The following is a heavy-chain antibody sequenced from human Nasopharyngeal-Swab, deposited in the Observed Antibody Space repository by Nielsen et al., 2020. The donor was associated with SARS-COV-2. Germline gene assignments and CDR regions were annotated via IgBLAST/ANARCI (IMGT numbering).Heavy chain of an antibody. V-gene: IGHV1-3*01. Sequence: ASVKVSCKASGYTFTSYAMHWVRQAPGQRLEWMGWINAGNGNTKYSQKFQGRVTMTTDTSTSTAYMELRSLRSDDTAVYYCARDEDCSSTSCSPYYYYGMDVWGQGTTVTVSS. CDR2: INAGNGNT. J-gene: IGHJ6*02. CDR1: GYTFTSYA. D-gene: IGHD2-2*01. CDR3: ARDEDCSSTSCSPYYYYGMDV.